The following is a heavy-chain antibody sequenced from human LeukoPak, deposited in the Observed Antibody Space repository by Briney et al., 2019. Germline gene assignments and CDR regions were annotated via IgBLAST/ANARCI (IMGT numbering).Heavy chain of an antibody. Sequence: ASVKVSCKASGYTFTSYYMHWVRQAPGQGLEWMGIINPSGGSTSYAQKFQGRVTMTRDTSTSTVYMELSSLRSEDTAVYYCAVVVPAAIEYFQHWGQGTLVTVSS. CDR2: INPSGGST. CDR3: AVVVPAAIEYFQH. J-gene: IGHJ1*01. V-gene: IGHV1-46*01. D-gene: IGHD2-2*02. CDR1: GYTFTSYY.